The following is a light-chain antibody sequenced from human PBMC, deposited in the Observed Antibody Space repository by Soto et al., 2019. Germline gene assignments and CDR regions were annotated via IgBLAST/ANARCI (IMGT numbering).Light chain of an antibody. V-gene: IGLV2-18*01. J-gene: IGLJ1*01. CDR2: EVR. Sequence: QSALTQPPSVSGSPGQSVTISCTGTSSDFGSDNRVSWYQQPPGTAPKLLIYEVRNRPSGVPDRFSGSKSGNTASLTISGLQAEDEADYYCSFYTNSTAVFGTGTKVTVL. CDR3: SFYTNSTAV. CDR1: SSDFGSDNR.